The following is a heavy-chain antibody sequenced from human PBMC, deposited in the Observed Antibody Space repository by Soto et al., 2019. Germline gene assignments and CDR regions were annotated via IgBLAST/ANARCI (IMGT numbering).Heavy chain of an antibody. CDR3: ARSIVVVTALDY. CDR2: INAGNGNT. CDR1: GYTFTSYA. V-gene: IGHV1-3*05. Sequence: QVQLVQSGAEEKKPGASVKVSCKASGYTFTSYAMHWVRQAPGQRLEWMGWINAGNGNTKYSQKFQGRVTITRDTSASTAYMALSSLTSEDTAVYYSARSIVVVTALDYWGQGTLVTVSS. J-gene: IGHJ4*02. D-gene: IGHD2-21*02.